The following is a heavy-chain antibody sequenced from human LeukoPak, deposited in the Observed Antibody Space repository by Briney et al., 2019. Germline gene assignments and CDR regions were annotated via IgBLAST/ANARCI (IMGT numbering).Heavy chain of an antibody. J-gene: IGHJ4*02. V-gene: IGHV3-23*01. CDR2: ISGSGGST. CDR3: AKRYGSGSYFHY. D-gene: IGHD3-10*01. CDR1: GFTFSSYA. Sequence: GGSLRLSCAASGFTFSSYAMSWVRQAPGKGLEWVSAISGSGGSTYYADSVKGRFTTSRDNSKNTLYLQMNSLRAEDTAVYYCAKRYGSGSYFHYWGQGTLVTVSS.